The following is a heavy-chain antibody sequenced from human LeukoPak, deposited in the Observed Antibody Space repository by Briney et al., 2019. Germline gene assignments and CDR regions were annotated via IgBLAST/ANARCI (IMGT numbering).Heavy chain of an antibody. J-gene: IGHJ4*02. CDR1: GGSFSGYY. D-gene: IGHD3-16*02. Sequence: PSETLSLTCAVYGGSFSGYYWSWIRQPPGKGLEWIGEINHSGSTNYNPSLKSRVTISVDTSKNQFSLKLSSVTAADTAVYYCARHVYYDYVWGSYRYSGFDYWGQGTLVTVSP. CDR2: INHSGST. CDR3: ARHVYYDYVWGSYRYSGFDY. V-gene: IGHV4-34*01.